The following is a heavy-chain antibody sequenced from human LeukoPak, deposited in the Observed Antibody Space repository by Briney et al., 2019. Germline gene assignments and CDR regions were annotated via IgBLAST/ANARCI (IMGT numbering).Heavy chain of an antibody. CDR3: PRRDWFQHYFDY. CDR2: IYPGDSDT. Sequence: GGALQISCKGSGCLFTSYWIGWGRQMPGKGLEGMGIIYPGDSDTRYSPSFQGQVTISADKSITTAYLQWSSLKASDTAMYYCPRRDWFQHYFDYWGQGTLVTVSS. D-gene: IGHD3-9*01. CDR1: GCLFTSYW. V-gene: IGHV5-51*01. J-gene: IGHJ4*02.